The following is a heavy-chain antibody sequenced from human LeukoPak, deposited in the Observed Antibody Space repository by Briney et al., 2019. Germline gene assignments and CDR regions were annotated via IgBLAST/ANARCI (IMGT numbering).Heavy chain of an antibody. CDR2: INTDGTRP. J-gene: IGHJ3*02. V-gene: IGHV3-74*01. CDR3: ARELGVGVIGYAFDM. D-gene: IGHD3-22*01. CDR1: GFSFSSYW. Sequence: GGSLRLSCAASGFSFSSYWMHWVRHAPGKGLVWVSHINTDGTRPSYADSVKGRFTISIDNAKNTLSLQMDSLGTEDTAVYFCARELGVGVIGYAFDMWGQGTMVTVSS.